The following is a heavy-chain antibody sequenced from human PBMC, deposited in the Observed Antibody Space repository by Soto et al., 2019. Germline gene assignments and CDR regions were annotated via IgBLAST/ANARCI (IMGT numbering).Heavy chain of an antibody. CDR3: AHSLVVLNCSSTSCYGYYYYGMDG. CDR2: IYYSGST. D-gene: IGHD2-2*01. CDR1: GGCSSSYY. V-gene: IGHV4-59*01. Sequence: SKTLSLTCTVSGGCSSSYYWSWIRQPPGKGLEWIGYIYYSGSTNYNPSLKSRVTITKDTSKNQVVLTMTNMDPVDTATYYCAHSLVVLNCSSTSCYGYYYYGMDGWGQGTTVTVSS. J-gene: IGHJ6*02.